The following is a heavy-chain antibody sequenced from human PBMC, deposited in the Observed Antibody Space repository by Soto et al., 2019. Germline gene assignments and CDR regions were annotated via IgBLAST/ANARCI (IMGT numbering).Heavy chain of an antibody. CDR3: ARMGKYCSGGSCYPHFDY. J-gene: IGHJ4*02. V-gene: IGHV3-48*01. CDR1: GFTFSSYG. CDR2: ISSSSSTI. Sequence: EVQLVESGGGLVQPGGSLRLSCAASGFTFSSYGMNWVRQAPGKGLEWVSYISSSSSTIYYADSVKGRFTISRDNAKNSLYLQMNSLRAEDTAVYYCARMGKYCSGGSCYPHFDYWGQGTLVTVSS. D-gene: IGHD2-15*01.